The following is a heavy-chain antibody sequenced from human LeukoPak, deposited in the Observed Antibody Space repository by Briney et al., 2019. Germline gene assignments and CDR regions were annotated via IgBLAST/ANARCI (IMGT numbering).Heavy chain of an antibody. CDR2: IYYSGST. V-gene: IGHV4-59*01. Sequence: SETLSLACTVSGGSISSYYWSWIRQPPGKGLEWIGYIYYSGSTNYNPSLKSRVTISVDTSKNQFSLKLSSVTAADTAVYYCARTAYDILTGYYSYFDYWGQGTLVTVSS. CDR3: ARTAYDILTGYYSYFDY. CDR1: GGSISSYY. D-gene: IGHD3-9*01. J-gene: IGHJ4*02.